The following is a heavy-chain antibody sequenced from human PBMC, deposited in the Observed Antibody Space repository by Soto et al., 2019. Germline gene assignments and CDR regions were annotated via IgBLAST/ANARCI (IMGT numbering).Heavy chain of an antibody. CDR3: ARGAPYYAYNWFDP. CDR1: GGSFSGYY. CDR2: INHSGST. Sequence: SETLSLTCAVYGGSFSGYYWSWIRQPPGKGLEWIGEINHSGSTNYNPSLKSRVTISVDTSKNQFSLKLSSVTAADTAVYYCARGAPYYAYNWFDPWGQGTLVTVSS. V-gene: IGHV4-34*01. J-gene: IGHJ5*02. D-gene: IGHD1-26*01.